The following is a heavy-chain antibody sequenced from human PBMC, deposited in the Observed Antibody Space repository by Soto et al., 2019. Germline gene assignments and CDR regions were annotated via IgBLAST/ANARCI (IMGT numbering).Heavy chain of an antibody. Sequence: SETLSLTCSVYGGSFSDYYWSWIRQPPGKGLEWIGEINHSGSTNYNPSLKSRVTITVHTSKNQFSLKLSSVTAADTAVYYCARARKGSGSDYYYHYGMDVWGKGTTVTVSS. CDR2: INHSGST. CDR3: ARARKGSGSDYYYHYGMDV. CDR1: GGSFSDYY. J-gene: IGHJ6*04. D-gene: IGHD3-3*01. V-gene: IGHV4-34*01.